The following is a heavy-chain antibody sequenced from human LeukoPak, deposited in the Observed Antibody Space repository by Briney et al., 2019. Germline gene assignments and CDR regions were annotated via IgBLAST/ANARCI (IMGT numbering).Heavy chain of an antibody. J-gene: IGHJ4*02. Sequence: PSETLSLTCAASGYSISSGYYWGWIRQPPGKGLEWIGSIYHSGSTYYNPSLKSRVTISVDTSKNQFSLKLSSVTAADTAVYYYARGTYDFWSGYYSYWGQGTLVTVSS. CDR1: GYSISSGYY. CDR2: IYHSGST. CDR3: ARGTYDFWSGYYSY. V-gene: IGHV4-38-2*01. D-gene: IGHD3-3*01.